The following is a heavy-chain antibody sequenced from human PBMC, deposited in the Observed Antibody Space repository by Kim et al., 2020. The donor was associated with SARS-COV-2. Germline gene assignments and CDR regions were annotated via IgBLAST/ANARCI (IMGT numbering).Heavy chain of an antibody. D-gene: IGHD2-2*01. CDR1: GFTFSSYG. CDR2: ISYDGSNK. V-gene: IGHV3-30*18. Sequence: GGSLRLSCAASGFTFSSYGMHWVRQAPGKGLEWVAVISYDGSNKYYADSVKGRFTISRDNSKNTLYLQINSLRAEDTAVYYCAKDRTIVVVPAATFDYWG. J-gene: IGHJ4*01. CDR3: AKDRTIVVVPAATFDY.